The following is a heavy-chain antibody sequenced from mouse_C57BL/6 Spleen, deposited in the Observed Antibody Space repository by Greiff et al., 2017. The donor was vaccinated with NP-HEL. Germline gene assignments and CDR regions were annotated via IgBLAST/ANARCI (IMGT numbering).Heavy chain of an antibody. D-gene: IGHD1-1*01. J-gene: IGHJ3*01. V-gene: IGHV1-19*01. Sequence: EVQLQESGPVLVKPGASVKMSCKASGYTFTDYYMNWVKQSHGKSLEWIGVINPYNGGTSYNQKFKGKATLTVDKSSSTAYMELNSLTSEDSAVYYCARSWYYGSSYKFAYWGQGTLVTVSA. CDR3: ARSWYYGSSYKFAY. CDR1: GYTFTDYY. CDR2: INPYNGGT.